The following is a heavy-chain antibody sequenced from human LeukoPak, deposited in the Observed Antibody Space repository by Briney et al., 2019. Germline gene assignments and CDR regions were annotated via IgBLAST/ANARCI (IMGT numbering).Heavy chain of an antibody. V-gene: IGHV3-7*01. D-gene: IGHD6-19*01. CDR2: ITPDGSDR. CDR1: RFTFNSYA. Sequence: GGSLRLSCAASRFTFNSYAMSWVRQAPGKGLEWVANITPDGSDRYYVDSLKGRVTISRDNTRSSLYLQLNSLRAEDTAVYYCVPGGLAVSGIDYWGQGALVTVSS. CDR3: VPGGLAVSGIDY. J-gene: IGHJ4*02.